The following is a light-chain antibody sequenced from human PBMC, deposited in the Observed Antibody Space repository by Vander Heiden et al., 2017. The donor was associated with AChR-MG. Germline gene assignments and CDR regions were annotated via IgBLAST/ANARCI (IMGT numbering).Light chain of an antibody. J-gene: IGKJ4*01. CDR1: QDIDTY. CDR3: QQSFRTPLT. CDR2: AAT. V-gene: IGKV1-39*01. Sequence: DAQLTQSPSSLSASVGDRVAIACRASQDIDTYLNWYQLKPGKGPKLLIYAATSLQSEVPSRFSGSGSGTEFTLTISSLQPGDFATYYCQQSFRTPLTFGGGTKVEIK.